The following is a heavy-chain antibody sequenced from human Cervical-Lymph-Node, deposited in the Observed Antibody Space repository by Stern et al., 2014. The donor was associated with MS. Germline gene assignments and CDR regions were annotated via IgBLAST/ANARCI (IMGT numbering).Heavy chain of an antibody. Sequence: EVQLVESGAEVKKPGESLKISCKGSGYSFTSYWIGWVRQMPGKGLEWMGIVEPGDSDTRYSPSCQGQFTISADKSISTAYLQWSSLKASDTAMYYCARRSALTGDAFDIWGQGTMVTVSS. CDR3: ARRSALTGDAFDI. J-gene: IGHJ3*02. V-gene: IGHV5-51*01. CDR1: GYSFTSYW. CDR2: VEPGDSDT. D-gene: IGHD2-15*01.